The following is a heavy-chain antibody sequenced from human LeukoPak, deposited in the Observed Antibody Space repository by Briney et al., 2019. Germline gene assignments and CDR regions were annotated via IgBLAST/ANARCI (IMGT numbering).Heavy chain of an antibody. J-gene: IGHJ3*02. CDR2: IYPGDSDT. CDR1: GYSFTSYW. V-gene: IGHV5-51*01. Sequence: GESLKISCKGSGYSFTSYWIGWVRQMPGKGLEWMGIIYPGDSDTRYSSSFQGQVTISADKSISTAYLQWSSLKASDTAMYYCARSISGSYYSDAFDIWGQGTMVTVSS. CDR3: ARSISGSYYSDAFDI. D-gene: IGHD1-26*01.